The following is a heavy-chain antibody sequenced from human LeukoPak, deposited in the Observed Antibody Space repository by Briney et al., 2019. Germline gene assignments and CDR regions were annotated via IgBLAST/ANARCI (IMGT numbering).Heavy chain of an antibody. CDR3: ARRVAISSSGWYDTFDY. Sequence: GGSLRLPCAASGFTFSNSAMHWVRQAPGKGLEFVSVISTNGDRTYYADSVKGRFTISRDNSKNTLYLQMGSLRADDMAVYYCARRVAISSSGWYDTFDYWGQGALVTVSS. D-gene: IGHD6-19*01. CDR1: GFTFSNSA. V-gene: IGHV3-64*02. CDR2: ISTNGDRT. J-gene: IGHJ4*02.